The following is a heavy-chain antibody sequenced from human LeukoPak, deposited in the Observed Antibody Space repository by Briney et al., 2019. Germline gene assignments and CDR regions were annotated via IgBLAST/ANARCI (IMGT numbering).Heavy chain of an antibody. D-gene: IGHD5-24*01. CDR1: GFTLSNYA. J-gene: IGHJ4*02. CDR2: LGTAGDT. V-gene: IGHV3-13*01. Sequence: SGGSLRLSCAASGFTLSNYAVHWVRQPAGEGLEWVSALGTAGDTFYPGSVKGRFTISRDNAKKSLFLQMNSLRAEDTAVYYCARQNTPHGNFDYWGQGTLVTVSS. CDR3: ARQNTPHGNFDY.